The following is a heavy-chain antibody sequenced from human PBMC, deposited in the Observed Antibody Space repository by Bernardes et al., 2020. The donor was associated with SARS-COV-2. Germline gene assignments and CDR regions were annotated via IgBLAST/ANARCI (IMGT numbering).Heavy chain of an antibody. J-gene: IGHJ5*02. D-gene: IGHD4-17*01. CDR2: IKHSGDT. Sequence: SETLSLTCDVFGVSSSVFDWSWVRQAPGKGLEWIGEIKHSGDTTYNPSLESRLMISIDASKNLLSLKLFSVTAADTATYFCARGSGTTYYTWFDTWGQGALVTVSS. CDR1: GVSSSVFD. V-gene: IGHV4-34*01. CDR3: ARGSGTTYYTWFDT.